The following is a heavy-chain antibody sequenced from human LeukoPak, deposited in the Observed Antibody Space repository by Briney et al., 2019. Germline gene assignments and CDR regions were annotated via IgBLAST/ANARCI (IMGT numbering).Heavy chain of an antibody. J-gene: IGHJ6*02. V-gene: IGHV6-1*01. D-gene: IGHD3-10*01. CDR3: AKSIYGSGSYYYYGMDV. CDR2: TYYRSKWYN. CDR1: GDSVSSNSAA. Sequence: SQTLSLTCAISGDSVSSNSAAWNWIRQSPSRGLEWLGRTYYRSKWYNDYAVSVKSRITINPDTSKNQFSLQLNSVTPEDTAVYYCAKSIYGSGSYYYYGMDVWGQGTTVTVSS.